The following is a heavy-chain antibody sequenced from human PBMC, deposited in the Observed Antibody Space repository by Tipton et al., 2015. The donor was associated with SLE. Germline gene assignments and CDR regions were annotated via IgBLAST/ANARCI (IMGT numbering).Heavy chain of an antibody. CDR3: VGESNYYPSGSGGMDV. CDR2: VWDDGSDK. Sequence: SLRLSCAASGFTFSDYDMHWVRRAPGKGLDWVASVWDDGSDKYYADSVKGRFTISKENSQNTLYLQMNSLTADDTALYYCVGESNYYPSGSGGMDVWGQVTTFIVSS. CDR1: GFTFSDYD. D-gene: IGHD3-10*01. V-gene: IGHV3-33*01. J-gene: IGHJ6*02.